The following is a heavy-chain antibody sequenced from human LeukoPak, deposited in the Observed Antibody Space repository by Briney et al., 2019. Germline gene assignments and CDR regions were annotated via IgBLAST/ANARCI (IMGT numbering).Heavy chain of an antibody. CDR3: ARVSGQNIVVVPALDYYFDY. D-gene: IGHD2-2*01. CDR1: GFTFSSYS. J-gene: IGHJ4*02. Sequence: GGSLRLSCAASGFTFSSYSMTWVRQAPGKGLEWVSSISSSSSYIYYADSVKGRFTISRDNAKNSLYLQMNSLRAADTAVYYCARVSGQNIVVVPALDYYFDYWGQGTLVTVSS. CDR2: ISSSSSYI. V-gene: IGHV3-21*01.